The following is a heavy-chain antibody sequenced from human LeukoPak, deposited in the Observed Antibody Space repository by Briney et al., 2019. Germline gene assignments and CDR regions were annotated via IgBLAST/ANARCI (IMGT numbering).Heavy chain of an antibody. D-gene: IGHD2-2*01. J-gene: IGHJ4*02. CDR1: GYTFTSYG. CDR2: ISAYNGNT. V-gene: IGHV1-18*01. Sequence: ASVKVSCKASGYTFTSYGIIWVRQAPGHGLEWMGWISAYNGNTNYAQKLQGRVTITTDTSTSTAYMELRSLRSDDPAVYYCARDTVVVPYDYWGQGTLVTVSS. CDR3: ARDTVVVPYDY.